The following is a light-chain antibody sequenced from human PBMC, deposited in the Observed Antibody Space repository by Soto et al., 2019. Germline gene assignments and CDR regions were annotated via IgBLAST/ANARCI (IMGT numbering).Light chain of an antibody. V-gene: IGKV1-5*01. CDR2: HAS. CDR3: QQYSSFSRT. J-gene: IGKJ1*01. Sequence: DIQMTQSPSTLSGSVGDRVTITCRASQSISNWLAWYQQKPGTAPKVLIYHASNLQSGVPSRFSGSGSGTEFSLTISSLQPDDFATFYCQQYSSFSRTFGQGTKVDIK. CDR1: QSISNW.